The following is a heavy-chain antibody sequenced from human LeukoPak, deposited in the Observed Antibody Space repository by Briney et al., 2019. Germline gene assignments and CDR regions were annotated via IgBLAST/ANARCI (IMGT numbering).Heavy chain of an antibody. D-gene: IGHD2-8*01. Sequence: ETLSLTCTVSGGSISSYYWSWIRQPPGKGLEWIGYIYYSGSTNYNPSLKSRVTISVDTSKNQFSLKLSSVTAADTAVYYCARGPDRKYCTNGVCYGYYYMDVWGKGTTVTVSS. CDR3: ARGPDRKYCTNGVCYGYYYMDV. V-gene: IGHV4-59*12. J-gene: IGHJ6*03. CDR1: GGSISSYY. CDR2: IYYSGST.